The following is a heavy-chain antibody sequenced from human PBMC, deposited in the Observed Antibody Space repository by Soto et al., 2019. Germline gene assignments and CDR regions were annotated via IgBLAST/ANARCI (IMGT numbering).Heavy chain of an antibody. D-gene: IGHD3-16*01. CDR3: AFHYVWGTEVEYYFDY. CDR2: IIPIFGTA. CDR1: GGTFSSYA. Sequence: QVQLVQSGAEVKKPGSSVKVSCKASGGTFSSYAISWVRQAPGQGLAWMGGIIPIFGTANYAQKFQGRVTITADVSTSTADMDLSSLRSEDTAVYYCAFHYVWGTEVEYYFDYWGQGTLATVSS. V-gene: IGHV1-69*01. J-gene: IGHJ4*02.